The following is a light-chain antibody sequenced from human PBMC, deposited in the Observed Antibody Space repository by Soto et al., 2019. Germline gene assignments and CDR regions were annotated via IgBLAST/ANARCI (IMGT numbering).Light chain of an antibody. V-gene: IGKV3-11*01. CDR1: QSVSSY. CDR2: DAS. Sequence: EIVLTQSPSTLSLSPGERATLSCRASQSVSSYLAWYQQKPGQAPRLLIYDASNRATGIPARFSGSGSATEFTLAISSIEPEDFSVYYCQQRSNWPPITFGQGTRLEIK. J-gene: IGKJ5*01. CDR3: QQRSNWPPIT.